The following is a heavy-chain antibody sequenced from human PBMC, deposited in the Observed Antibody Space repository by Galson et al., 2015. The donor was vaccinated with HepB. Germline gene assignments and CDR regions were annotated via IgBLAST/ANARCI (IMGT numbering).Heavy chain of an antibody. J-gene: IGHJ4*02. CDR2: ISYDGSNK. CDR3: AKDRFPRIAVGGGPFDY. V-gene: IGHV3-30*18. Sequence: SLRLSCAASGFTFSSYGMHWVRQAPGKGLEWVAVISYDGSNKYYADSVKGRFTISRDNSKNTLYLQMNSLRAEDTAVYYCAKDRFPRIAVGGGPFDYWGQGTLVTVSS. CDR1: GFTFSSYG. D-gene: IGHD6-19*01.